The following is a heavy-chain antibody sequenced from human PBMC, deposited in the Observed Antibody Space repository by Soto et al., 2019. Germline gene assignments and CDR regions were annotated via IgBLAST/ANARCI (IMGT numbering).Heavy chain of an antibody. Sequence: PGGSLRLSFAASGFTFSEYYMSWIRQAPGKGPEWVSSITSGSTKYYADAVKGRFTISRDNAKNSLYLQMNFLRAEDTAIYYCAREFYHYYMDVWGKGTTVTVSS. V-gene: IGHV3-11*01. CDR1: GFTFSEYY. CDR2: ITSGSTK. CDR3: AREFYHYYMDV. J-gene: IGHJ6*03.